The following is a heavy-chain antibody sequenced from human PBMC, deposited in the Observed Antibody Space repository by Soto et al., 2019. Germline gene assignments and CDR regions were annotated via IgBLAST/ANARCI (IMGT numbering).Heavy chain of an antibody. CDR3: AKDRDFWSGYRLEGAFDI. CDR2: ISGSGGST. J-gene: IGHJ3*02. Sequence: EVQLLESGGGLVQPGGSLRLSCAASGFTFSSYAMSWVRQAPGKGLAWVSAISGSGGSTYYADSVKGRFTISRDNSKNTLYLQMNRLRAEDTAVYYCAKDRDFWSGYRLEGAFDIWGQGTMVTVSS. CDR1: GFTFSSYA. V-gene: IGHV3-23*01. D-gene: IGHD3-3*01.